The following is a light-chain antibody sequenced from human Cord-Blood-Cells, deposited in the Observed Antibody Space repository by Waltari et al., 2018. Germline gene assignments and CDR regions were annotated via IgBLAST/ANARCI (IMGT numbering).Light chain of an antibody. CDR2: SNN. Sequence: QSVLTQPPSASGTPGQRVTISCSGSSSNIGSHTVNWYQQLPGTAPKLLIYSNNQRPSGVPDRFCGSKSGTSASLAISGLQSEDEADYYCAAWDDSLNGHVVFGGGTKLTVL. J-gene: IGLJ2*01. CDR3: AAWDDSLNGHVV. V-gene: IGLV1-44*01. CDR1: SSNIGSHT.